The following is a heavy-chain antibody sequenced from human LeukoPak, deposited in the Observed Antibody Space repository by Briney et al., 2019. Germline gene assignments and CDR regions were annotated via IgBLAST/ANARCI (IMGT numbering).Heavy chain of an antibody. J-gene: IGHJ4*02. CDR1: GFSFSNCA. CDR2: ISGSANNT. Sequence: GGSLRLSCAASGFSFSNCAMNWVRQAPGKGLEWVSGISGSANNTYYADSVTGRFTISRDNAKNALYLQMNSLRAEDTAVYYCVRDLSADFDYWGQGTLVTVSS. V-gene: IGHV3-23*01. CDR3: VRDLSADFDY. D-gene: IGHD2-15*01.